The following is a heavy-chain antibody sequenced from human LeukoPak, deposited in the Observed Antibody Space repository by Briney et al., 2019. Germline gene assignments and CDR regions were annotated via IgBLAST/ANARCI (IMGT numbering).Heavy chain of an antibody. CDR2: IYYSGST. V-gene: IGHV4-59*01. J-gene: IGHJ2*01. Sequence: SETLSLTCTVSGGSISSYYWSWIRQPPGKGLEWFGYIYYSGSTNYNPSLKSRVTISVDTSKNQFSLKLSSVTAADTAVYYCAREGWFGELSYFDLWGRGTLVTVSS. CDR1: GGSISSYY. D-gene: IGHD3-10*01. CDR3: AREGWFGELSYFDL.